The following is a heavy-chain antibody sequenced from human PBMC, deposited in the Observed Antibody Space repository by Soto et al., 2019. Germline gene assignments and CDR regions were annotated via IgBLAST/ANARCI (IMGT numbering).Heavy chain of an antibody. CDR3: ARALGYCSGGSCYSDYYYGMDV. V-gene: IGHV1-2*04. D-gene: IGHD2-15*01. J-gene: IGHJ6*02. CDR2: INPNSGGT. Sequence: ASLKVSCKASGYTFTGYYMHWVRQAPGQGLEWMGWINPNSGGTNYAQKFQGWVTMTRDTSISTAYMELSRLRSDDTAVYYCARALGYCSGGSCYSDYYYGMDVWGQGTTVTVSS. CDR1: GYTFTGYY.